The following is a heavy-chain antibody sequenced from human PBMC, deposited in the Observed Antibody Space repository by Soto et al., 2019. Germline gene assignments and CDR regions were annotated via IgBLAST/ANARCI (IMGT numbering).Heavy chain of an antibody. CDR2: INPSGGST. CDR1: GYTFTSYY. V-gene: IGHV1-46*03. J-gene: IGHJ4*02. D-gene: IGHD5-12*01. CDR3: ARVDGYSGYEDGGFRY. Sequence: QVQLVQSGAEVKKPGASVKVSCKASGYTFTSYYMHWVRQAPGQGLEWMGIINPSGGSTSYAQKFQGRVTMTRDTSTSTVYMELSSLRSEDTAVYYCARVDGYSGYEDGGFRYWGQGTLVTVSS.